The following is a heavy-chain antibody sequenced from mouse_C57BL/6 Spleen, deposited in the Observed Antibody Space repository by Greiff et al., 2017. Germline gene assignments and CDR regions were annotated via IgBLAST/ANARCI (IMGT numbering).Heavy chain of an antibody. CDR3: ARGGLRHAMDY. V-gene: IGHV5-4*01. CDR1: GFTFSSYA. Sequence: EVQVVESGGGLVKPGGSLKLSCAASGFTFSSYAMSWVHQTPEKRLEWVATISDGGSYTYYPDNVKGRFTISRDNAKNNLYLQMSHLKSEDTAMYYCARGGLRHAMDYWGQGTSVTVSS. D-gene: IGHD2-4*01. CDR2: ISDGGSYT. J-gene: IGHJ4*01.